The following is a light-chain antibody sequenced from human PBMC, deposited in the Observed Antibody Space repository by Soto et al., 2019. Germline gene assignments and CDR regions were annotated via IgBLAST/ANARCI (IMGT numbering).Light chain of an antibody. Sequence: QSALTQPASVSGSPGQSITISCTGTSSDVGGFNYVSWYQQHPGKAPKLMIYEVSDRPSGVSNRFSASKSGHTASLTISGRPAEAEADYYCSSYTRRGTYVFGSGTKMTVL. CDR1: SSDVGGFNY. CDR2: EVS. J-gene: IGLJ1*01. V-gene: IGLV2-14*01. CDR3: SSYTRRGTYV.